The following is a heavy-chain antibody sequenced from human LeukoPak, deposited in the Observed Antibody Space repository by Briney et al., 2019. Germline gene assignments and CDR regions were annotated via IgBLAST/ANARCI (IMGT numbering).Heavy chain of an antibody. V-gene: IGHV1-2*02. J-gene: IGHJ4*02. CDR2: INPNSGGT. D-gene: IGHD3-22*01. CDR3: ARGDYYDSSGCLDY. CDR1: GYTFTGYY. Sequence: ASVKVSCKASGYTFTGYYMHWVRQAPGQGLEWMGWINPNSGGTNFAQRFQGRVTMTRDTSISTAYMELSRLRSDDTAVYCCARGDYYDSSGCLDYWGQGTLVTVSS.